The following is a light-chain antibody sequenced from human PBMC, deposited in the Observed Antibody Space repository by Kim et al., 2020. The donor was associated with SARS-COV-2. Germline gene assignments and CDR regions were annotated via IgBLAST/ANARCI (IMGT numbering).Light chain of an antibody. CDR2: YDN. V-gene: IGLV1-36*01. Sequence: QSVLTQPPSVSEAPRQRVTISCSGSSSNIGSNTVNWYQQLPREAPKLLIYYDNLLPSGVSDRFSASKSGTSASLAISGLQSEDEADYYCAAWDGSLNGWVFGGGTQLTVL. CDR3: AAWDGSLNGWV. CDR1: SSNIGSNT. J-gene: IGLJ3*02.